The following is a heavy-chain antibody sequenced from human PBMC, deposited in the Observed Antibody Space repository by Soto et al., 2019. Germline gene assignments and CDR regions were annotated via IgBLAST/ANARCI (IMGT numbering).Heavy chain of an antibody. CDR1: GGSISSSSYY. CDR3: ASLRLRWEQDYYYGMDV. V-gene: IGHV4-39*01. D-gene: IGHD4-17*01. CDR2: IYYSGST. Sequence: SETLSLTCTVSGGSISSSSYYWGWIRQPPGKGLEWIGSIYYSGSTYYNPSLKSRVTISVDTSKNQFSLKLSSVTAADTAVYYCASLRLRWEQDYYYGMDVWGQGTTVTVS. J-gene: IGHJ6*02.